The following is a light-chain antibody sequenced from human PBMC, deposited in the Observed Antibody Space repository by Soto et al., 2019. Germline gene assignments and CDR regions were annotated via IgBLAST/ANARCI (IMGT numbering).Light chain of an antibody. CDR1: ISDVGTYNL. V-gene: IGLV2-23*02. Sequence: QSVLTQPASVSGSPGQSITISCTGTISDVGTYNLVSWFQQHPGKAPKLMIFDVSERPSGVSNRFSGSKSGNAASLTISGLPADDEADYYCCSYAGGATYVFGTGTKLTVL. CDR3: CSYAGGATYV. J-gene: IGLJ1*01. CDR2: DVS.